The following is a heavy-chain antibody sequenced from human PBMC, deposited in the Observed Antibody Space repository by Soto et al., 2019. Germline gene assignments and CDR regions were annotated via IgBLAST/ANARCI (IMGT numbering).Heavy chain of an antibody. CDR3: ANSRKHVYSDYLDX. CDR1: NDNFNNYW. D-gene: IGHD2-8*01. J-gene: IGHJ4*02. V-gene: IGHV5-10-1*01. Sequence: GEALKISWEVSNDNFNNYWIAWVRQLPGKGIEWMGRIDPSDSQTIYSPSFQGHVTISIDKSNSTAFLQWGGLTASDTAMFYCANSRKHVYSDYLDXWGQGTLVTVSX. CDR2: IDPSDSQT.